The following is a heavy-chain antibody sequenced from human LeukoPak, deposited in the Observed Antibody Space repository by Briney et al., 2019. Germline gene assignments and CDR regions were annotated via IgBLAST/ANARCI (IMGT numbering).Heavy chain of an antibody. CDR3: ARGPTQGAFDI. J-gene: IGHJ3*02. Sequence: SETLSLTCTVSGGSVSSGSYYWSWIRQPPGKGLEWIGYIYYSGSTNYNPSLQSRVTISVDTSKNQFSLKLSSVTAADTAVYYCARGPTQGAFDIWGQGTMVTVSS. V-gene: IGHV4-61*01. CDR2: IYYSGST. CDR1: GGSVSSGSYY.